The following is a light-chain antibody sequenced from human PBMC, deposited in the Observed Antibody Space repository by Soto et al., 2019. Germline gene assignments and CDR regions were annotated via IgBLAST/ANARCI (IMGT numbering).Light chain of an antibody. Sequence: QSVLTQPPSASGTPGQRVTISCSGSSTNIGSNTVNWYQQLPGAAPKLLIQSNNQRPSGVPDRFSGSHSGSSASLAISGLQSEDEADYYCAVWDDSLNGYVFGTGTKLTVL. J-gene: IGLJ1*01. V-gene: IGLV1-44*01. CDR2: SNN. CDR3: AVWDDSLNGYV. CDR1: STNIGSNT.